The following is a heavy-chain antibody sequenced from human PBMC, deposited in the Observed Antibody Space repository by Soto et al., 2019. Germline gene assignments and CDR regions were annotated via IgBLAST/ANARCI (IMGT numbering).Heavy chain of an antibody. CDR3: ARPNMRGGIWFDP. CDR2: INHSGST. Sequence: PWETLSLTCAVYGGSFSGYYWSWIRQPPGKGLEWIGEINHSGSTNYNPSLKSRVTISVDTSKNQFSLKLSSVTAADTAVYYCARPNMRGGIWFDPWGQGTLVTVSS. V-gene: IGHV4-34*01. CDR1: GGSFSGYY. J-gene: IGHJ5*02. D-gene: IGHD3-16*01.